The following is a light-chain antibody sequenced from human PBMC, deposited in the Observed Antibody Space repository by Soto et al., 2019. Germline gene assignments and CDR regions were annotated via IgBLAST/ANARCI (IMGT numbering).Light chain of an antibody. J-gene: IGLJ2*01. V-gene: IGLV2-8*01. CDR3: SSYAGSKNYVV. CDR1: SSDVGGYNY. CDR2: EVS. Sequence: QSALTQPPSASGSPGQSVTISCTGTSSDVGGYNYVSWYRQHPGKAPKLMIYEVSKRPSGVPDRFSGSKSGNTASLTVSGLQAEDEADYYCSSYAGSKNYVVFGGGTQLTVL.